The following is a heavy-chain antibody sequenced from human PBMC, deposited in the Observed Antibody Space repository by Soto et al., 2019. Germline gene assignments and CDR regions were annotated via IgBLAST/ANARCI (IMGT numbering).Heavy chain of an antibody. D-gene: IGHD1-26*01. CDR3: ARVGPTGYYYYYMDV. CDR2: IYSGGST. J-gene: IGHJ6*03. Sequence: GGSLRLSCAASGFTVSSNYMSWVRQAPGKGLEWVSVIYSGGSTYYADSVKGRFTISRHNSKNTLYLQMNSLRAEDTAVYYCARVGPTGYYYYYMDVWGKGTTVTVSS. CDR1: GFTVSSNY. V-gene: IGHV3-53*04.